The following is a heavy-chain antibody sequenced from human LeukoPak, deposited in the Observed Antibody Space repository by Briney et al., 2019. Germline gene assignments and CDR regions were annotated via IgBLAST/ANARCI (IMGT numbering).Heavy chain of an antibody. J-gene: IGHJ5*02. CDR3: ARDGSGSYYNNWFDP. D-gene: IGHD3-10*01. Sequence: XLXXXXXINPSGGSTSYAQKFQGRVTMTRDTSTSTVYMELSSLRSEDTAVYYCARDGSGSYYNNWFDPWGQGTLVTVSS. V-gene: IGHV1-46*03. CDR2: INPSGGST.